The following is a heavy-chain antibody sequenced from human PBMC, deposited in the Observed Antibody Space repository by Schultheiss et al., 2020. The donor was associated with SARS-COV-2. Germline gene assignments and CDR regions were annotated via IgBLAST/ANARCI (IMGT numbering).Heavy chain of an antibody. CDR2: IYYSGST. CDR3: ARGHAPRWYYFDY. J-gene: IGHJ4*02. V-gene: IGHV4-59*12. Sequence: SETLSLTCTVSGGSISSYDWSWIRQPPGKGLECIGYIYYSGSTNYNPSLKSRVTISVDTSKNQFSLKLSSVTAADTAVYYCARGHAPRWYYFDYWGQGTLVTVSS. D-gene: IGHD4-23*01. CDR1: GGSISSYD.